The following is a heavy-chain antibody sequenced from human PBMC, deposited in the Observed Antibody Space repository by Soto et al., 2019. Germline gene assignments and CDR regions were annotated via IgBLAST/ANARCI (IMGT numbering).Heavy chain of an antibody. D-gene: IGHD2-15*01. V-gene: IGHV3-48*01. Sequence: GGSLRLSCAASGFTFSSYSMNWVRQAPGKGLEWVSYVSSSSTTKYYADPVKARFTISRDNAKNSLYLQMNSLRAEDTAVYYCARDGCSGSNCLNWFDPWGQGTLVTVSS. CDR3: ARDGCSGSNCLNWFDP. CDR2: VSSSSTTK. J-gene: IGHJ5*02. CDR1: GFTFSSYS.